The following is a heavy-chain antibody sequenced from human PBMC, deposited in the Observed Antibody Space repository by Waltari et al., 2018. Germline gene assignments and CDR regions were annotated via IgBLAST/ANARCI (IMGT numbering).Heavy chain of an antibody. D-gene: IGHD3-10*01. V-gene: IGHV4-59*01. Sequence: QVQLQESGPGLVKPSETLSLTCTVSGGSISSYYWSWIRQPPGKGLGWIGYIYYSGGTNYNPALKSRVTISVDTSKNQFSLKLSSVTAADTAVYYCARGDYYGSGADAFDIWGQGTMVTVSS. CDR1: GGSISSYY. CDR3: ARGDYYGSGADAFDI. CDR2: IYYSGGT. J-gene: IGHJ3*02.